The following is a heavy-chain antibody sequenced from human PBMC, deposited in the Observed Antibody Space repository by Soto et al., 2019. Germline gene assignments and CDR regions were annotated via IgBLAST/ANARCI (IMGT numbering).Heavy chain of an antibody. CDR1: GFTFSSYG. Sequence: PWLSLRLPCGASGFTFSSYGMHWVRQTPGKGLEWVSTFVASTGRTFSADSVKGRFTIYRDNSENTLYIQMNSLRAEDTAVYYCFKRYSDSGSYFQSFDYWGQGTLVTVSS. CDR2: FVASTGRT. D-gene: IGHD3-10*01. J-gene: IGHJ4*02. CDR3: FKRYSDSGSYFQSFDY. V-gene: IGHV3-23*01.